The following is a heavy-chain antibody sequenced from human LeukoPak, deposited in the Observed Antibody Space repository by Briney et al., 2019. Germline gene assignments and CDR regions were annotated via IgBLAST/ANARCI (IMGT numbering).Heavy chain of an antibody. D-gene: IGHD3-10*01. CDR2: ISHTSEST. V-gene: IGHV3-48*01. Sequence: GGSLRLSCAASGFTFNSYSMSWVRQAPGKGLEWVSYISHTSESTYYADSVRGRFSISRDDAKSSLYLQMNSLRAEDTAVYYCAGTGPHDAFDIWGQGTMVTVSS. CDR3: AGTGPHDAFDI. J-gene: IGHJ3*02. CDR1: GFTFNSYS.